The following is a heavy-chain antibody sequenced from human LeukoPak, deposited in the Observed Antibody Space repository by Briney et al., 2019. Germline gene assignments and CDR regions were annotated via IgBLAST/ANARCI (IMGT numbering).Heavy chain of an antibody. J-gene: IGHJ4*02. Sequence: GALRLSCAASGITFSSYAMSWVRPARRKGLELVSAIGGSGGSTYYADSVKGRFTISRDNSKNTLYLQMNSLRAEDTAVYYCAKAPEWELLWDYWGQGTLVTVSS. D-gene: IGHD1-26*01. V-gene: IGHV3-23*01. CDR2: IGGSGGST. CDR3: AKAPEWELLWDY. CDR1: GITFSSYA.